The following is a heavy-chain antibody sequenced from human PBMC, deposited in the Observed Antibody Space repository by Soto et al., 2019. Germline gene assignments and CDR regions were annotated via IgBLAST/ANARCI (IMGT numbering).Heavy chain of an antibody. CDR3: ASVRGCCSSTSCRSSFDY. CDR2: INSSGSSI. Sequence: VGSLRLSCAASGFTFSSYGMNWVRQAPGKGLEWVSCINSSGSSIYYADSVKGRFTISRDNAKNTLYLQMNSLRAEDTAVYYCASVRGCCSSTSCRSSFDYWGQGTLVTVSS. V-gene: IGHV3-48*04. D-gene: IGHD2-2*01. CDR1: GFTFSSYG. J-gene: IGHJ4*02.